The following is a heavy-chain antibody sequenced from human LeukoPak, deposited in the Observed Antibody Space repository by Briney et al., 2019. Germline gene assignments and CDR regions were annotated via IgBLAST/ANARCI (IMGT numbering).Heavy chain of an antibody. Sequence: GASVKVSCKVSGYTLTELSMHWVRQAPGKGLEWMGGFDPEDGETIYAQKFQGRVTMTEDTSTDTAYMELGSLRSEDTAVYYCATAPTPYSSSWYPPGRLSGSYRGGYYYYGMDVWGQGTTVTVSS. V-gene: IGHV1-24*01. D-gene: IGHD6-13*01. CDR1: GYTLTELS. CDR3: ATAPTPYSSSWYPPGRLSGSYRGGYYYYGMDV. CDR2: FDPEDGET. J-gene: IGHJ6*02.